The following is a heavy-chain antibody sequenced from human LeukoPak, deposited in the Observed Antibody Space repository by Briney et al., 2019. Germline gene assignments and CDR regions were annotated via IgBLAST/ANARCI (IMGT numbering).Heavy chain of an antibody. Sequence: GGSLRLSCAASGFTFSNYAMSWVRQAPGKGLEWVSAISGYVGSTYYADSVKGRFTISRDNSKNTLYLQMNSLRAEDTAVYYCARDRGSVAAAGIDYWGQGTLVTVSS. CDR3: ARDRGSVAAAGIDY. V-gene: IGHV3-23*01. CDR2: ISGYVGST. CDR1: GFTFSNYA. D-gene: IGHD6-25*01. J-gene: IGHJ4*02.